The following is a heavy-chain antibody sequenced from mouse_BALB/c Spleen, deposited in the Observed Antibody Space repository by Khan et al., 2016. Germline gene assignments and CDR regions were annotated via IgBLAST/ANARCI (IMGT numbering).Heavy chain of an antibody. CDR2: INTNTGEP. D-gene: IGHD1-1*01. CDR1: GYTFTNYG. J-gene: IGHJ3*01. V-gene: IGHV9-3*02. CDR3: AEDYYGSNWFAY. Sequence: QIQLVQSGPELKKPGETVKISCKASGYTFTNYGMNWVKQAPGKGLKWMGWINTNTGEPTYAEEFKGRFAFSLETSARTAYSQINNLKNEDTATYFCAEDYYGSNWFAYWGQGTLVTVSA.